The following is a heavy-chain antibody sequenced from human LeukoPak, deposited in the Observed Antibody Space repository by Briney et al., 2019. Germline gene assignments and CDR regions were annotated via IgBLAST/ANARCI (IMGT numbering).Heavy chain of an antibody. CDR3: ALSRNTFGGVIADLDY. CDR2: IYLDDDK. J-gene: IGHJ4*02. D-gene: IGHD3-16*02. CDR1: GFSLSTSGVG. V-gene: IGHV2-5*02. Sequence: SGPTLVNPTQTLTLTCTFSGFSLSTSGVGVGWIRQRPGKALEWLALIYLDDDKRYSPSLKSRLTITKDTSKNQVVLTMTNMDPVDTATYYCALSRNTFGGVIADLDYWGQGTLVTVSS.